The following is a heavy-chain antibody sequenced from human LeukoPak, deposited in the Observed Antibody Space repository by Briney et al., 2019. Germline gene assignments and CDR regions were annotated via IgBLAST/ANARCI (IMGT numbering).Heavy chain of an antibody. CDR3: AKGSSSSRPYYFDY. V-gene: IGHV3-23*01. CDR2: ISNNGGYT. CDR1: GFTFSSSA. J-gene: IGHJ4*02. D-gene: IGHD6-13*01. Sequence: PGGSLRLSCAASGFTFSSSAMSWVRQAPGKGLEWVSAISNNGGYTYYADSVQGRFTISRDNSKNTLYLQMNSLRAEDTAVYYCAKGSSSSRPYYFDYWGQGTLVTVSS.